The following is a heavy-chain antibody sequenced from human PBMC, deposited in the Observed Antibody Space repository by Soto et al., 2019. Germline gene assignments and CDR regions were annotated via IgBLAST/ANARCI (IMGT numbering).Heavy chain of an antibody. CDR3: ARYYHDSSGYENAFDI. CDR1: GYTLINYD. J-gene: IGHJ3*02. V-gene: IGHV1-8*01. Sequence: ASVKVSCKAPGYTLINYDINWVRQATGQGLEWLGWMNPNSGNAGYAQKFQGRVTLTRNTSISTAYMELGSLGFEDTAVYYFARYYHDSSGYENAFDIWGQGTMVTVSS. D-gene: IGHD3-22*01. CDR2: MNPNSGNA.